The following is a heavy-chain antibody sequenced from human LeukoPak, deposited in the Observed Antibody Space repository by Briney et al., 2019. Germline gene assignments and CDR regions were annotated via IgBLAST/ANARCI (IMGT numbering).Heavy chain of an antibody. CDR1: GYTFTSYG. J-gene: IGHJ4*02. V-gene: IGHV1-18*01. CDR2: ISAYNGNT. CDR3: ARVSWYGGNSDY. Sequence: VASVKVSCKASGYTFTSYGISWVRRAPGQGLEWMGWISAYNGNTNYAQKLQGRVTMTTDTSTSTAYMELRSLRPDDTAVYYCARVSWYGGNSDYWGQGTLVTVSS. D-gene: IGHD4-23*01.